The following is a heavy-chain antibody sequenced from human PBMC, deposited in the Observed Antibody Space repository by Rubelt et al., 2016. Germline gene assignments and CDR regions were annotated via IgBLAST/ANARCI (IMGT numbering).Heavy chain of an antibody. Sequence: QVQLQQWGAGLLKPSETLSLTCAVYGGSFSGYYWSWIRQPPGKGLEWIGEINHSGSTNYNPSLKSRVTISVEPSKTQFSLKLSSVTAADTAVYYCASGSSEWLMDAFDIWGQGTMVTVSS. CDR3: ASGSSEWLMDAFDI. D-gene: IGHD6-19*01. V-gene: IGHV4-34*01. J-gene: IGHJ3*02. CDR2: INHSGST. CDR1: GGSFSGYY.